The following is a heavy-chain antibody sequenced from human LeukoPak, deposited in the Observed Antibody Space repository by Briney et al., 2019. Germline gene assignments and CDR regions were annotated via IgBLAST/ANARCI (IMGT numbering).Heavy chain of an antibody. CDR3: AKAWSYCSSTSCSAPGY. Sequence: PGGSLRLSCAASGFTFNNYGMHWVRQAPGKGLEWVAFIWYDGRNKYYADSVKGRFTISRDNSKNTLYLQMSSLRAEDTAVYYCAKAWSYCSSTSCSAPGYWGQGTLVTVSS. D-gene: IGHD2-2*01. CDR2: IWYDGRNK. CDR1: GFTFNNYG. J-gene: IGHJ4*02. V-gene: IGHV3-30*02.